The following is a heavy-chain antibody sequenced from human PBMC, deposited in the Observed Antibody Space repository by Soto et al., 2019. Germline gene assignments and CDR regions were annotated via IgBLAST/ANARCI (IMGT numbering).Heavy chain of an antibody. J-gene: IGHJ4*02. V-gene: IGHV3-23*01. CDR3: ANAIYDYIWGSYRSPDY. CDR1: GFTFSSYA. D-gene: IGHD3-16*02. CDR2: ISGSGGST. Sequence: GGSLRLSCAASGFTFSSYAMSWVRQAPGKGLEWVSAISGSGGSTYYADSVKGRFTISRDNSKNTLYLQMNSLRAEDTAVYYCANAIYDYIWGSYRSPDYWGQGTLVTVS.